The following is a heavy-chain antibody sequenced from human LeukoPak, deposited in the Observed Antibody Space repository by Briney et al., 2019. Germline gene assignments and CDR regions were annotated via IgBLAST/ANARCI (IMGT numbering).Heavy chain of an antibody. D-gene: IGHD5-24*01. V-gene: IGHV3-53*01. CDR1: GFTVSSNY. CDR3: ARERRDGYIAFDY. Sequence: GGSLGLSCAASGFTVSSNYMSWVRQAPGKGLEWVSVIYSGGSTYYADSVKGRFTISRDNSKNTLYLQMNSLRAEDTAVYYCARERRDGYIAFDYWGQGTLVTVSS. CDR2: IYSGGST. J-gene: IGHJ4*02.